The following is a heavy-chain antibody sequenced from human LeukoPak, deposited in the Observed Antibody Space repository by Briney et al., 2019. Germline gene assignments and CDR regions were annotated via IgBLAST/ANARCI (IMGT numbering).Heavy chain of an antibody. CDR2: ISYDGSNK. J-gene: IGHJ5*02. CDR3: ARDKGIAATWRNWFDP. V-gene: IGHV3-30-3*01. Sequence: GGSLRLSCAASGFTFSSYAMHWVRQAPGKGLEWVTVISYDGSNKYYADSVKGRFTISRDNPKNTLYLQMNSLRAEDTAVYYCARDKGIAATWRNWFDPWGQGTLVTVSS. CDR1: GFTFSSYA. D-gene: IGHD6-13*01.